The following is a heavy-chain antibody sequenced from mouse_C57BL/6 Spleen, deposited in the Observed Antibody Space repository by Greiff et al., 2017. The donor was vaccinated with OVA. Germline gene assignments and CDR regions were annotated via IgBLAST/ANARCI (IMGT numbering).Heavy chain of an antibody. V-gene: IGHV1-55*01. D-gene: IGHD1-1*01. CDR2: IYPGSGST. Sequence: VQLQQPGAELVKPGASVKMSCKASGYTFTSYWITWVKQRPGQGLEWIGDIYPGSGSTNYNEKFKSKATLTVDTSSSTAYMQLSSLTSEDSAVYYCARRGYYAGSAMDYWGQGTSVTVSS. CDR3: ARRGYYAGSAMDY. J-gene: IGHJ4*01. CDR1: GYTFTSYW.